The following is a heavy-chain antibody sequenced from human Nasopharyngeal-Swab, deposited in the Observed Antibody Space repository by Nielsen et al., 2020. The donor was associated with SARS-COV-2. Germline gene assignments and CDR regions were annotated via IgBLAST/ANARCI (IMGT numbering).Heavy chain of an antibody. V-gene: IGHV4-34*01. CDR3: ARVLVSLTGDLDS. CDR2: ITHSGST. J-gene: IGHJ4*02. CDR1: GGSFSGYY. Sequence: SETLSLTCAVYGGSFSGYYWSWIRQPPGKELEWIGEITHSGSTNYNPSLKSRVTMSVDPSKNQFSLKLSSVTAADTAVYYCARVLVSLTGDLDSWGQGTPVTVSS. D-gene: IGHD3-10*01.